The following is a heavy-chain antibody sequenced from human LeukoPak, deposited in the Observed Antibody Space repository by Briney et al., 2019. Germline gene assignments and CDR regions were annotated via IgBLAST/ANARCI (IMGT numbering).Heavy chain of an antibody. J-gene: IGHJ5*02. V-gene: IGHV1-18*01. CDR2: ISAYNGNT. CDR1: SYTFTSYG. Sequence: GASVKVSCKASSYTFTSYGISWVRQAPGQGLEWMGWISAYNGNTNYAQKLQGRVTMTTDTSTSTAYMELRSLRSDDTAVYYCARDPSSIGSSSWRTIPGGWFDPWGQGTLVTVSS. D-gene: IGHD6-13*01. CDR3: ARDPSSIGSSSWRTIPGGWFDP.